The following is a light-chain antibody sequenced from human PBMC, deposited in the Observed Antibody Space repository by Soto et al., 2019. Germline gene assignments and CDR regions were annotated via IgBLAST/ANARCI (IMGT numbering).Light chain of an antibody. Sequence: QSVLTQPPSVSGAPGQRVTISCTGSSSNIGAGYDVHWYQQLPGTAPKLLVHGNTDRPSGVPDQFSGSKSGTSASLAITGLQAEDEADYYCQSYDSSLSGWLFGGGTQLTVL. J-gene: IGLJ2*01. CDR1: SSNIGAGYD. CDR2: GNT. V-gene: IGLV1-40*01. CDR3: QSYDSSLSGWL.